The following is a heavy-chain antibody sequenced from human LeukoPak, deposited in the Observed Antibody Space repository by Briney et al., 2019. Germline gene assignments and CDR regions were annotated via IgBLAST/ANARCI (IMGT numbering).Heavy chain of an antibody. CDR2: IKQDGSEK. J-gene: IGHJ4*02. CDR1: GFTFSSYW. D-gene: IGHD6-19*01. Sequence: GGSLRLSRAASGFTFSSYWVSWVRQAPGKGLEWVANIKQDGSEKDYVDSVKGRFTISRDNAKNSLYLQMNSLRAEDTAVYYCARMDIAVAGIFDYWGQGTLVTVSS. CDR3: ARMDIAVAGIFDY. V-gene: IGHV3-7*01.